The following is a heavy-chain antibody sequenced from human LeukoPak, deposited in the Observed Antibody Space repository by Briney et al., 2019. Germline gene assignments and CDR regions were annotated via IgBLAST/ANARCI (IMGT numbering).Heavy chain of an antibody. CDR3: GRDVSRGAGGAFDI. J-gene: IGHJ3*02. Sequence: PGGSLRLSCAASGSTISRYWMSWARQAPGKGLEWVANIKQDGSEKYYVDSVKGRFTISRDNAKNSLYLQMNSLRAEDTAVYYCGRDVSRGAGGAFDIWGQGTMVTVSS. CDR2: IKQDGSEK. V-gene: IGHV3-7*01. CDR1: GSTISRYW. D-gene: IGHD2-8*02.